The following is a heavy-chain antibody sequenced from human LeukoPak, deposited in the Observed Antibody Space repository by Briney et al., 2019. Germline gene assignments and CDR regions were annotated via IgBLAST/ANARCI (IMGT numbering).Heavy chain of an antibody. Sequence: SETLSLTCTVSGGCISSYYWSWIRQPPGKGLEWIGYIYYSGSTNYNPSLKSRVTISVDTSKNQFSLKLSSVTAADTAVYYCARQGTTDGDYWKAFDIWGQGTMVTVSS. D-gene: IGHD4-17*01. CDR3: ARQGTTDGDYWKAFDI. CDR2: IYYSGST. CDR1: GGCISSYY. J-gene: IGHJ3*02. V-gene: IGHV4-59*08.